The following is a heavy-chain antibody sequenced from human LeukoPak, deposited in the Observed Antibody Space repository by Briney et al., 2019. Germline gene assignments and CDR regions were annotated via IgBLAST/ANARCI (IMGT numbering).Heavy chain of an antibody. CDR1: GGSITSFY. V-gene: IGHV4-59*01. D-gene: IGHD5-12*01. CDR3: ATEPPSGYDYFAY. Sequence: SETLSLTCSVSGGSITSFYWNWIRQPPGKGLEWIGFIYYTGSPTYNPSLKSRVTLSVDTSKNQFSLKLSSVTAADTAVYYCATEPPSGYDYFAYWGQGALVTVSS. CDR2: IYYTGSP. J-gene: IGHJ4*02.